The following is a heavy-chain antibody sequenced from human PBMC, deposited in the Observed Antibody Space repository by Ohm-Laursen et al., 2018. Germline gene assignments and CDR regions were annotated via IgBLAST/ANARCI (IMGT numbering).Heavy chain of an antibody. CDR2: ISGSGGST. V-gene: IGHV3-23*01. CDR3: AKVLARGPFSYYYYGMDV. J-gene: IGHJ6*02. D-gene: IGHD3-3*02. Sequence: GSLRLSCSASGFTFSSYAMSWVRQAPGKGLEWVSAISGSGGSTYYADSVKGRFTISRDNSKNTLYLQMNSLRAEDTAVYYCAKVLARGPFSYYYYGMDVWGQGTTVTVSS. CDR1: GFTFSSYA.